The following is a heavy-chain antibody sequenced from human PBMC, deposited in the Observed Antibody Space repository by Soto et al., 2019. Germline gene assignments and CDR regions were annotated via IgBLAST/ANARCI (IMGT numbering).Heavy chain of an antibody. CDR3: ARFPMVRGVSVWFDP. Sequence: PSETLSLTCAVYGGSFSGYYWSWIRQPPGKGLEWIGEINHSGSTNYNPSLRSRVTISVDTSKNQFSLKLSSVTAADTAVYYCARFPMVRGVSVWFDPWGQGTLVTVSS. CDR2: INHSGST. CDR1: GGSFSGYY. D-gene: IGHD3-10*01. V-gene: IGHV4-34*01. J-gene: IGHJ5*02.